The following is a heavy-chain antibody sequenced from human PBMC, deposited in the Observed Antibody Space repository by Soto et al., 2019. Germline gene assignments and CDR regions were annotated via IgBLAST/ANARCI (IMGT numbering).Heavy chain of an antibody. Sequence: EVQLVESGGGVVKPGGSLTLSCAASGLKFRDAWMNWVRQAPGKGLAWVGRMLSIGAGGTTDYAAPVQGRFTISRDDSRDTLYLQMNSLRDEDTAVYYCAWISLWLVQSQYYYGRRVWGQGTTVTVSS. D-gene: IGHD6-19*01. V-gene: IGHV3-15*07. CDR3: AWISLWLVQSQYYYGRRV. CDR2: MLSIGAGGTT. J-gene: IGHJ6*02. CDR1: GLKFRDAW.